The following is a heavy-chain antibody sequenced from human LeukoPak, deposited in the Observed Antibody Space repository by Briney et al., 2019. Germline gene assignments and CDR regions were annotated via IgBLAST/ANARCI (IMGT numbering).Heavy chain of an antibody. V-gene: IGHV2-70*11. CDR2: IDWDDDK. D-gene: IGHD4-17*01. J-gene: IGHJ6*03. CDR3: ARIRDYGDPPHYYYYYMDV. CDR1: GFSLSTSGMC. Sequence: SGPTLVNPTQTLTLTCTFSGFSLSTSGMCVSWIRQPPGKALEWLARIDWDDDKYYSTSLKTRLTISKDTSKNQVVLTMTNIDPVDTATYYCARIRDYGDPPHYYYYYMDVWGKGTTVTVSS.